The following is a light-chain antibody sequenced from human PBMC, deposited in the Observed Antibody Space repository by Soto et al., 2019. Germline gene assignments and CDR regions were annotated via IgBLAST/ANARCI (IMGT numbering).Light chain of an antibody. CDR1: SSNIGAGYD. CDR2: GNS. CDR3: QSYDSRLSGWV. J-gene: IGLJ3*02. Sequence: QSVLTQPPSVCGAPGQRVTISFTGSSSNIGAGYDVHWYQQLPGTAPKLLIYGNSNRPSGVPDRFSGSKSGTSASLAITGLQAEDEADYYCQSYDSRLSGWVFGGGTKLTVL. V-gene: IGLV1-40*01.